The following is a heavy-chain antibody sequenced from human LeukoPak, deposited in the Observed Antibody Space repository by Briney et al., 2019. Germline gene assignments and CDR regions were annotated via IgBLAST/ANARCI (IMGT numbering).Heavy chain of an antibody. CDR2: IYHSGST. D-gene: IGHD3-16*02. CDR1: GGSISSSNW. V-gene: IGHV4-4*02. Sequence: SETLSLTCAVSGGSISSSNWWSWVRQPPGKGLEWIGEIYHSGSTNYNPSLKSRVTISVDKSKNQFSLKLSSVTAADTAVYYCARDPVLRLEELSPSDSWFDPWGQGTLVTVSS. J-gene: IGHJ5*02. CDR3: ARDPVLRLEELSPSDSWFDP.